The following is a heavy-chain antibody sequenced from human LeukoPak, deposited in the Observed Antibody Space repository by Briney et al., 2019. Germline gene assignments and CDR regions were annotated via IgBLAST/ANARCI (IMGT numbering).Heavy chain of an antibody. V-gene: IGHV1-18*01. CDR1: GYTFTSYG. CDR2: SNAYNGNT. CDR3: VRGRWGVDGAYDRSPHDY. Sequence: GASVNVSCKASGYTFTSYGISWVRQAPGQGLEGMGWSNAYNGNTNYAQKLQGRVTMTTDTSTHTAYIELRSLRSDDATVYYCVRGRWGVDGAYDRSPHDYWGQGTLVTVSS. J-gene: IGHJ4*02. D-gene: IGHD3-22*01.